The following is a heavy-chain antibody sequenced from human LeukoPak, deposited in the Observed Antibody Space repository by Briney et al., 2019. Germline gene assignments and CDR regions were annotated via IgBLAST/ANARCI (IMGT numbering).Heavy chain of an antibody. CDR3: ARALGGIAQRFGY. D-gene: IGHD6-13*01. CDR1: GGPFSGYY. J-gene: IGHJ4*02. Sequence: SETLSLTCAVYGGPFSGYYWSWIRQPPGKGLEWIGEINHSGSTNYNPSLKSRVTITVDTSKNQFSLKLSSVTAADTAVYYCARALGGIAQRFGYWGQGTLVTVSS. V-gene: IGHV4-34*01. CDR2: INHSGST.